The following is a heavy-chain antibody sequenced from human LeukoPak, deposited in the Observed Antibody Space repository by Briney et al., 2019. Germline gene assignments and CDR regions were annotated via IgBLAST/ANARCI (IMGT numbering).Heavy chain of an antibody. J-gene: IGHJ4*02. CDR1: GYRFTTYG. CDR3: ARGITGYDSGWYGRGDTFDY. CDR2: IGTYNGNT. D-gene: IGHD6-19*01. V-gene: IGHV1-18*01. Sequence: ASVKVSCKASGYRFTTYGISWVRQAPGQGLEWMGWIGTYNGNTNYAQKFQGRVTMTTDTSTSTVYMELGSLRSDDTAVYYCARGITGYDSGWYGRGDTFDYWGQGTLVTVSS.